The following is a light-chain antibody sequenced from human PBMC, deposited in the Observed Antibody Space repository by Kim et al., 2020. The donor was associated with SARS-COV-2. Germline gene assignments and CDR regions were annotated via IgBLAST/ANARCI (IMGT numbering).Light chain of an antibody. J-gene: IGKJ4*01. V-gene: IGKV2-30*02. Sequence: PASISCRSSQSLLRSDGNTYLNWFLQRPGQSPRRLIYQVSKRDSGVPDRFSGSGSGTDFTLEISRVEAEDVGVYFCMQGASWPLTFGGGTKVDIK. CDR3: MQGASWPLT. CDR2: QVS. CDR1: QSLLRSDGNTY.